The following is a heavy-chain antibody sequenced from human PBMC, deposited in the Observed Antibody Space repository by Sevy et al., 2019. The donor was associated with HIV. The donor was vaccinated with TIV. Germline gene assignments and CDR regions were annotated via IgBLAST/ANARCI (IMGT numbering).Heavy chain of an antibody. V-gene: IGHV3-30*18. Sequence: GGSLRLSCVVSGFTVSSYVMHWVRQAPGKGLDWVALILDDGSTKYYANSVKGRLTISRDNSKNTLYLQVNSLRAEDTAVYYCAKGKKGGREDLMEFDYWGQGTLVTVSS. D-gene: IGHD3-10*01. CDR1: GFTVSSYV. J-gene: IGHJ4*02. CDR3: AKGKKGGREDLMEFDY. CDR2: ILDDGSTK.